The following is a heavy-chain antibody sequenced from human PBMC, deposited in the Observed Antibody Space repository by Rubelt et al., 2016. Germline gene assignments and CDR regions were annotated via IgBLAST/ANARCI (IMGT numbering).Heavy chain of an antibody. CDR1: GYTFTSYY. J-gene: IGHJ4*02. Sequence: QVQLVQSGAEVKKPGASVKVSCKASGYTFTSYYMHWVRQAPGQGLEWMGIINPSGGSTSYAQKFKVRFTWPRATATTTVYMELSSRRSEDTAVYYCARAASTVTTLLDLGYWGQGTLVTVSS. V-gene: IGHV1-46*01. CDR3: ARAASTVTTLLDLGY. D-gene: IGHD4-17*01. CDR2: INPSGGST.